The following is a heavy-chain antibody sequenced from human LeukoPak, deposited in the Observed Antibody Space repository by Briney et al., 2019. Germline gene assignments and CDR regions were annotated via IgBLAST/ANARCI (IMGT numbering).Heavy chain of an antibody. J-gene: IGHJ5*02. CDR2: IYSGGST. CDR1: GFTVSSNY. D-gene: IGHD3-16*01. V-gene: IGHV3-53*01. CDR3: ARGGDWGPWGSQNWFDP. Sequence: GGSLRLSCAASGFTVSSNYMSWVRQAPGKGLEWVSVIYSGGSTYYADSVKGRFTISRDNSKNTLYLQMNSLRAEDTAVYYCARGGDWGPWGSQNWFDPWGQGTLVTVSS.